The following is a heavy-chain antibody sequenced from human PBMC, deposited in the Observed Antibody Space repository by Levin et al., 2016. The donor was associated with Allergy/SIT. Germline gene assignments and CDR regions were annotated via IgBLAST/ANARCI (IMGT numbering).Heavy chain of an antibody. CDR3: VRDGSHYFYYYYGMDV. J-gene: IGHJ6*02. Sequence: GGSLRLSCTASGFTFSSYWMSWVRQAPGKGLEWVANINQGGSEMHYVDSVKGRFTISRDNDKNSLYLQMNSLRDEDTALYYCVRDGSHYFYYYYGMDVWGQGTTVTVSS. CDR1: GFTFSSYW. D-gene: IGHD5-12*01. CDR2: INQGGSEM. V-gene: IGHV3-7*04.